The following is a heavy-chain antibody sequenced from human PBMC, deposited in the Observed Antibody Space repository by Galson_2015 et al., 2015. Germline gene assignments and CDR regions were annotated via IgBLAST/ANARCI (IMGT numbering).Heavy chain of an antibody. CDR2: IIPILGIA. CDR1: GGTFSSYT. Sequence: SVKVSCKASGGTFSSYTISWVRQAPGQGLEWMGRIIPILGIANYAQKFQGRVTITADKSTSTAYMELSSLRSEDTAVYYCARVGPSYYDSSGYYAQNYWFDPWGQGTLVTVSS. D-gene: IGHD3-22*01. J-gene: IGHJ5*02. V-gene: IGHV1-69*02. CDR3: ARVGPSYYDSSGYYAQNYWFDP.